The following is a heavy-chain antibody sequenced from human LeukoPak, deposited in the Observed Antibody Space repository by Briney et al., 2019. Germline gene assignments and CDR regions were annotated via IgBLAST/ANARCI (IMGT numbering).Heavy chain of an antibody. CDR2: INIGGTNT. CDR1: GFTFSNAW. CDR3: ATDGAGFDT. J-gene: IGHJ5*02. V-gene: IGHV3-11*01. Sequence: GGSLRLSCAASGFTFSNAWMSWIRQAPGKGLEWLSYINIGGTNTHYADSVKGRFTISRDNAKKSLYLEMNNLRAEDTAVYYCATDGAGFDTWGQGVLVTVSS.